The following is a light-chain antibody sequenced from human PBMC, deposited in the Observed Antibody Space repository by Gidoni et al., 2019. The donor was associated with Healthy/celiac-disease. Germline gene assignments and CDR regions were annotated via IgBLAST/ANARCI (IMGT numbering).Light chain of an antibody. CDR3: QQYGSSRRT. CDR2: GAS. J-gene: IGKJ1*01. Sequence: ELVLTQSPGTLSLSPGERATLSCRASQSVSSSYLAWYQQKPGQAPRLLIYGASSRATGIPDRFSGSGSGTDFTLTISRLEPEDFAVYYCQQYGSSRRTFGQXTKVEIK. CDR1: QSVSSSY. V-gene: IGKV3-20*01.